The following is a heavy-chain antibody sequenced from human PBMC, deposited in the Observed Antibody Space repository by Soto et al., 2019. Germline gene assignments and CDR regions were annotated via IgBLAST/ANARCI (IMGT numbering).Heavy chain of an antibody. CDR3: AKDTILRYFDWPDY. CDR1: GFTFSSYA. J-gene: IGHJ4*02. D-gene: IGHD3-9*01. CDR2: ISGSGGST. V-gene: IGHV3-23*01. Sequence: GGSLRLSCAASGFTFSSYAMSWVRQAPGKGLEWVSAISGSGGSTYYADSVKGRFTNSGDNSKNTLYLQMNSLRAEDTAVYYCAKDTILRYFDWPDYWGQGTLVTVSS.